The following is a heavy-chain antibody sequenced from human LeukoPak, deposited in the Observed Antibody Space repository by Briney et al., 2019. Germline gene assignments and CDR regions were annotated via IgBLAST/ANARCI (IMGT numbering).Heavy chain of an antibody. V-gene: IGHV5-51*01. CDR3: ARPRIAAAGNLYYMDV. J-gene: IGHJ6*03. Sequence: ESLKISCKGSGYSFTSYWIGWVRQMPGKGLEWMGIIYPGDSDTRYSPSFQGQVTISADKSISTAYLQWSSLKASDTAMYYCARPRIAAAGNLYYMDVWGKGTTVTVSS. D-gene: IGHD6-13*01. CDR2: IYPGDSDT. CDR1: GYSFTSYW.